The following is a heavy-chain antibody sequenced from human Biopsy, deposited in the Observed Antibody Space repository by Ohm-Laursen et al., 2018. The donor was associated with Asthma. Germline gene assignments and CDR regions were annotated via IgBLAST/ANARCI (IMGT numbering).Heavy chain of an antibody. CDR1: GGSMSSSSYY. Sequence: SQTLSLTCAVSGGSMSSSSYYWGWIRQPPGKGLEWMGSISYTGSAYHNPSLKSRVTISVDTSKNHFSLKLSSVTAADTAVYYCARHWGWGSFFDYWGQGTPVTVS. V-gene: IGHV4-39*01. CDR3: ARHWGWGSFFDY. J-gene: IGHJ4*02. D-gene: IGHD7-27*01. CDR2: ISYTGSA.